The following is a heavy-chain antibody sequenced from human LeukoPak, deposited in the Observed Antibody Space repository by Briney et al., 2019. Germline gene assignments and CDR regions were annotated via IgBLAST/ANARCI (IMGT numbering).Heavy chain of an antibody. CDR3: AKDIGYSSSVIDY. Sequence: GRSLRLSCAASGFTFDDYAMHWVRQAPGKGLEWVSGISWNSGSIGYADSVKGRFTISRDNAKNSLYLQMNSLRAEGTALYYCAKDIGYSSSVIDYWGQGTLVTVSS. V-gene: IGHV3-9*01. CDR1: GFTFDDYA. CDR2: ISWNSGSI. D-gene: IGHD6-6*01. J-gene: IGHJ4*02.